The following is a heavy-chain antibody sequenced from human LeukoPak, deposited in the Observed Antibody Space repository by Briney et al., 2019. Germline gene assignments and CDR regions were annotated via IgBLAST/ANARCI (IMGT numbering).Heavy chain of an antibody. Sequence: SETLSLTCSVSGGSLTSYYWSWIRQPPGKGLEWIGEINHSGSTNYNPSLKSRVTISVDTSKNQFSLKLSSVTAADTAVYYCAREEINYHGSGSYYWGQGTLVTVSS. CDR3: AREEINYHGSGSYY. J-gene: IGHJ4*02. D-gene: IGHD3-10*01. CDR2: INHSGST. CDR1: GGSLTSYY. V-gene: IGHV4-34*01.